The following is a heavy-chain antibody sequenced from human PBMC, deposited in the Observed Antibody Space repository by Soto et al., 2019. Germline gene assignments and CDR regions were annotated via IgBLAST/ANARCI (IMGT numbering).Heavy chain of an antibody. V-gene: IGHV3-30*18. J-gene: IGHJ5*02. CDR2: ISYDGSYR. CDR3: AKDLDYDLNWFDP. CDR1: GFTFSNSA. Sequence: GGSLRLSCAASGFTFSNSAMVWVRQAPGKGLEWVALISYDGSYRYYADSVKGRFTISRDNSKNILYLQMNSLRADDTAVYYCAKDLDYDLNWFDPWGQGTLVTVSS. D-gene: IGHD3-22*01.